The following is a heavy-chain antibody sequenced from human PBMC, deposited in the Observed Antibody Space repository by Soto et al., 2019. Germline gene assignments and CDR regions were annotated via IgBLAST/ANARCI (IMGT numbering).Heavy chain of an antibody. J-gene: IGHJ6*02. V-gene: IGHV3-23*01. CDR1: GFSFSNYA. D-gene: IGHD1-7*01. CDR2: ISGSGAGT. CDR3: AKRSKRGRNYVGNAMDV. Sequence: EVQLLESGGTLVQVGGSLRLSCVASGFSFSNYAVTWVRQAPGKGLEWVSAISGSGAGTYYADSVKGRFTISRDNSKNTVHLQMNSLRVEDTAVYHCAKRSKRGRNYVGNAMDVWGQGTTVIVS.